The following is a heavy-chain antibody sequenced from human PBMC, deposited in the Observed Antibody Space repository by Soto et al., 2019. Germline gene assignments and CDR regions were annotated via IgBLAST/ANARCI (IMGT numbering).Heavy chain of an antibody. CDR1: GYSFTSYG. Sequence: ASVKVSCKASGYSFTSYGINWVRQAPGQGLEWMGWISAYNGNTNYAQKLQGRVTMTTDTPTSTAYMELRTLTSDDTAVYYCARDSGSYSGWFDPWGQGTLVTVSS. D-gene: IGHD1-26*01. J-gene: IGHJ5*02. CDR2: ISAYNGNT. V-gene: IGHV1-18*04. CDR3: ARDSGSYSGWFDP.